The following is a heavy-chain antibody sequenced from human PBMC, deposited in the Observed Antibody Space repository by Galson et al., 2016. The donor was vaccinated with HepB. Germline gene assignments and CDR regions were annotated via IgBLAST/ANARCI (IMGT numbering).Heavy chain of an antibody. J-gene: IGHJ6*02. V-gene: IGHV5-51*01. CDR2: IYPGDSEI. Sequence: QSGAEVKKAGESLKISCKASGYSFPYYWIGWVRQKPGKGLEWMGIIYPGDSEIRYSPSFQGQVTMSVDKSISTAFLQWSSLKASDTAMYYCARQYNFWGGYSESYYGIDVWGQGTTVTVSS. D-gene: IGHD3-3*01. CDR3: ARQYNFWGGYSESYYGIDV. CDR1: GYSFPYYW.